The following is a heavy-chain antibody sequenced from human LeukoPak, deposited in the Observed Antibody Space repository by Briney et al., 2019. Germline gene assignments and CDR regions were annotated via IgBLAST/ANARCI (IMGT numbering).Heavy chain of an antibody. CDR2: TNPNSGGT. CDR3: ARDIFGDYVYGMDV. Sequence: ASVTLTCNASVYRFTGSYMHWVRQAPGQGLEWMGLTNPNSGGTNYAQKLQGRVTMTRDTSISTAYMHLSRLRSDDTAVYYCARDIFGDYVYGMDVWGQGTTVTVSS. J-gene: IGHJ6*02. D-gene: IGHD4-17*01. V-gene: IGHV1-2*02. CDR1: VYRFTGSY.